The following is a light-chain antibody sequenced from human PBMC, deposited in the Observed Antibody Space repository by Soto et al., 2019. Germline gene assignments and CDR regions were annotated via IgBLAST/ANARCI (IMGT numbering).Light chain of an antibody. Sequence: EIVMTQSPATLSVSPGERATLSCRASPSVTNYLARYQQKPGQAPRLLIYGAFNRATGIPARFSGSGSGTDFTLTISSLEPEDFAVYYCQQRNIWPPVTFGQGTRLEIK. V-gene: IGKV3-11*01. CDR1: PSVTNY. CDR3: QQRNIWPPVT. CDR2: GAF. J-gene: IGKJ5*01.